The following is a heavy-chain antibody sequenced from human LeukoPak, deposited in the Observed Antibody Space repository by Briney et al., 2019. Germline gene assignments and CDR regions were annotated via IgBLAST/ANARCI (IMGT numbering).Heavy chain of an antibody. CDR1: GYSFTSYW. Sequence: GASLQISCKGSGYSFTSYWISWVRQMPGKGLEWMGRIDPSDSYTNYSPSFQGHVIISADKSISTAYLQWSSLKASDTAMYYCATSGKYCSSTSCYAGQDWGQGTLVTVSS. CDR3: ATSGKYCSSTSCYAGQD. D-gene: IGHD2-2*01. CDR2: IDPSDSYT. J-gene: IGHJ4*02. V-gene: IGHV5-10-1*01.